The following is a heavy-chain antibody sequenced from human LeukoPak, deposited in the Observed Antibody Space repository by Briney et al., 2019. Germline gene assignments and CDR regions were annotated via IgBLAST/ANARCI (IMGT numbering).Heavy chain of an antibody. CDR3: ARGRWDQAYY. D-gene: IGHD1-26*01. V-gene: IGHV3-15*01. CDR2: VKNKLDGGTT. J-gene: IGHJ4*02. Sequence: KPGGSLRLSCAASGFPFSNYWMSWVRQAPGKGLQWVGLVKNKLDGGTTDYAAPLKGRFTISRDDSGNTLYLQMNSLRAEDTAVYYCARGRWDQAYYWGQGTLVTVSS. CDR1: GFPFSNYW.